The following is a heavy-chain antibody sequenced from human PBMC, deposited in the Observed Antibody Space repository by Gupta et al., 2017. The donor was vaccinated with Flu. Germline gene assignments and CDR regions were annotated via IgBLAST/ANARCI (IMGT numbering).Heavy chain of an antibody. CDR2: IWYAGANK. Sequence: QEQLVESGGGVVQPGRDLRLSCSASGFTIRTYGMHWVRQAPGKGLEWVAVIWYAGANKYYAESVKGRFTIARDNSKNTVYLEMNSLRAEDTAVYYCTRDRYGSGRYGMDVWGQGTTVTVSS. J-gene: IGHJ6*02. V-gene: IGHV3-33*01. CDR3: TRDRYGSGRYGMDV. D-gene: IGHD3-10*01. CDR1: GFTIRTYG.